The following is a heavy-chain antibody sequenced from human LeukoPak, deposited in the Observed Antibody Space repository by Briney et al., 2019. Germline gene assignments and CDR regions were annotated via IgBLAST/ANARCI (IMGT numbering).Heavy chain of an antibody. CDR1: AFTVYNNY. Sequence: GGSLRLSCAASAFTVYNNYMRWVRQAPGEWLEWVSYITYNSGTIFYADSVKGRFTISRDNAKDSLYLQMSSLRDEDTAVYYCARDSGYSYADDYWGQGTLVTVSS. D-gene: IGHD5-18*01. CDR2: ITYNSGTI. V-gene: IGHV3-48*02. CDR3: ARDSGYSYADDY. J-gene: IGHJ4*02.